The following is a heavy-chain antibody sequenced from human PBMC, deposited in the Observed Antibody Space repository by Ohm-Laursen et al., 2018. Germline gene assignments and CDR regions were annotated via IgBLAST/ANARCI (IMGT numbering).Heavy chain of an antibody. CDR3: AREGRGIAAAGYYGMDV. CDR2: ISSSSSYI. Sequence: GSLRLSCSASGFTFTDYAIHWVRQAPGKGLEWVSSISSSSSYIYYADSVKGRFTISRDNAKNSLYLQMNSLRAEDTAVYYGAREGRGIAAAGYYGMDVWGQGTTVTVSS. D-gene: IGHD6-13*01. J-gene: IGHJ6*02. CDR1: GFTFTDYA. V-gene: IGHV3-21*01.